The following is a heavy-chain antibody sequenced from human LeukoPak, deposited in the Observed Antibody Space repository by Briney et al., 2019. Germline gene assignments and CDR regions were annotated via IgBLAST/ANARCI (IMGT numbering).Heavy chain of an antibody. CDR1: GGSISSYY. J-gene: IGHJ4*02. V-gene: IGHV4-4*07. CDR3: ARHRKYYYGSGSYFDY. D-gene: IGHD3-10*01. Sequence: PSETLSLTCTVSGGSISSYYWSWIRQPAGKGLEWIGRIYTSGSTNYNPSLKSRVTMSVDTSKNQFSLKLSSVTAADTAVYYCARHRKYYYGSGSYFDYWGQGTLVTVSS. CDR2: IYTSGST.